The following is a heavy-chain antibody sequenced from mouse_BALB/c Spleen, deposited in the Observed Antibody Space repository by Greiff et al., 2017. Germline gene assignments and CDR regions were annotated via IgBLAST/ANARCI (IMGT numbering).Heavy chain of an antibody. V-gene: IGHV5-6*01. CDR3: ARPSDRNAMDY. Sequence: EVHLVESGGDLVKPGGSLKLSCAASGFTFSSYGMSWVRQTPDKRLEWVATISSGGSYTYYPDSVKGRFTISRDNAKNTLYLQMSSLKSEDTAMYYCARPSDRNAMDYWGQGTSVTVSS. D-gene: IGHD3-2*01. J-gene: IGHJ4*01. CDR1: GFTFSSYG. CDR2: ISSGGSYT.